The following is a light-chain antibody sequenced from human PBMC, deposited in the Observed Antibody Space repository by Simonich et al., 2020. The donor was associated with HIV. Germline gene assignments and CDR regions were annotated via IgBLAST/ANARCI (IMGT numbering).Light chain of an antibody. Sequence: DIQMTQSPSTLSGSVGDRVTITCRASQSISSWLAWYQQNPGKAPKLLFYKASSLESGVPSRFSGSGSGTEFTLTIASLQPDDSATYYCQQYNSYWTFGQGTKVEIK. V-gene: IGKV1-5*03. CDR2: KAS. CDR1: QSISSW. CDR3: QQYNSYWT. J-gene: IGKJ1*01.